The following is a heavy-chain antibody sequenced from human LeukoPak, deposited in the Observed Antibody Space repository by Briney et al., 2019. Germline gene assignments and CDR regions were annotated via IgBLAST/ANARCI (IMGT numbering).Heavy chain of an antibody. Sequence: PSQTLSLTCTVSGASLSSYYWSWIRQPPGKGLEWIGYIYYSGSTKYNPSLKSRVTISVDTSKNQFSLKVSSVTAEDTAVYYCASGPYPAAGTDHQFDYWGQGTLVTVSS. CDR1: GASLSSYY. J-gene: IGHJ4*02. V-gene: IGHV4-59*01. CDR2: IYYSGST. D-gene: IGHD6-13*01. CDR3: ASGPYPAAGTDHQFDY.